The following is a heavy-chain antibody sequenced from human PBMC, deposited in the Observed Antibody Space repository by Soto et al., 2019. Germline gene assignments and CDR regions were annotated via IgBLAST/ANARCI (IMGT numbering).Heavy chain of an antibody. CDR3: TRDQHYYGSGSYYYYGMDV. D-gene: IGHD3-10*01. CDR2: ISSSSSTI. V-gene: IGHV3-48*02. J-gene: IGHJ6*02. Sequence: GGSLRLSCAASGFTFSSYSMSWVRQAPGKGLEWVSYISSSSSTIYYADSVKGRFTISRDNAKNSLHLQMNSLRDEDTAVYYCTRDQHYYGSGSYYYYGMDVWGQGTTVTVSS. CDR1: GFTFSSYS.